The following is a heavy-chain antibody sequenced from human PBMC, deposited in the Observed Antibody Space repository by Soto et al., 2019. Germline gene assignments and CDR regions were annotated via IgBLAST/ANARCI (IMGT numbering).Heavy chain of an antibody. D-gene: IGHD1-1*01. J-gene: IGHJ4*01. CDR3: AIGRGLCGTAQRCRRAPAYYFDY. V-gene: IGHV4-61*01. CDR2: IYYSGST. CDR1: GGSVSSGSYY. Sequence: SETLSLTCTVSGGSVSSGSYYWSWIRQPPGKGLEWIGYIYYSGSTNYNPSLKSRVTISVDTSKNQFSLKLSSVTAADTAVYYCAIGRGLCGTAQRCRRAPAYYFDYWGQGTLDTVSS.